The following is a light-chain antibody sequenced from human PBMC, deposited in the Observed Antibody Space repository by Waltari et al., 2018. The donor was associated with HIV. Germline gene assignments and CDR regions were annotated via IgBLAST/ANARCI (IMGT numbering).Light chain of an antibody. CDR1: ALPKQY. V-gene: IGLV3-25*03. J-gene: IGLJ1*01. Sequence: SYELTQPPSVSVSPGQTARIACSGDALPKQYAYWYQQKPGQAPVLVINKADDRPSGIPGRFSGSSSGTTVTLTISGVQAEDEADYYCQSADSSGTYVFGTGTKVTVL. CDR3: QSADSSGTYV. CDR2: KAD.